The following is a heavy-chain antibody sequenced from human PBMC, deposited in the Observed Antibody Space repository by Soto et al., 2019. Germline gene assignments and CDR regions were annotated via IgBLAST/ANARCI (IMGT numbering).Heavy chain of an antibody. CDR1: GYTFTSYG. V-gene: IGHV1-18*01. J-gene: IGHJ5*02. CDR3: ARARGQHMVQNWFDP. D-gene: IGHD3-10*01. CDR2: ISAYNGNT. Sequence: ASVKVSCKASGYTFTSYGISWVRQAPGQGLEWMGWISAYNGNTNYAQKLQGRVTMTTDTSTSTAYMELRSLRSDDTAVYYCARARGQHMVQNWFDPWGQGTLVTVSS.